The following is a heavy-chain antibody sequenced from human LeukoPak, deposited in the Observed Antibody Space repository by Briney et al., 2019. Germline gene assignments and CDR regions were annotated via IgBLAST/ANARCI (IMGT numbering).Heavy chain of an antibody. J-gene: IGHJ3*02. Sequence: GGSLRLSCAASGFTFSSYSMNWVRQAPGKGLEWVSSISSSSSYIYYADSVKGRFTISRDNAKNSLYLQMNSLRAEDTAVYYCASHREQWLVGGAFDIWGQGTMVTVSS. CDR2: ISSSSSYI. D-gene: IGHD6-19*01. CDR1: GFTFSSYS. CDR3: ASHREQWLVGGAFDI. V-gene: IGHV3-21*04.